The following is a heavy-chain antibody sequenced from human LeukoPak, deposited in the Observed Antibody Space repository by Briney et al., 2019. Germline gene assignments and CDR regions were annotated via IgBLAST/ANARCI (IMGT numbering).Heavy chain of an antibody. D-gene: IGHD1-7*01. CDR1: GFTLNSYA. V-gene: IGHV3-23*01. CDR3: AKGDNWNSRGAFDY. J-gene: IGHJ4*02. CDR2: ISAGGGST. Sequence: GGSLRLSCAPSGFTLNSYAMSWVRQAPGKGLEWVSGISAGGGSTYYADSVKGRFTISRDNSKNTLYLQMNSLRAEDTAVYFCAKGDNWNSRGAFDYWGQGTLVTVSS.